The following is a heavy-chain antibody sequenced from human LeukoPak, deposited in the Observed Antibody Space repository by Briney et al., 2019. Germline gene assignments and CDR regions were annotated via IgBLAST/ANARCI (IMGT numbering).Heavy chain of an antibody. CDR1: GFTFSSYA. D-gene: IGHD3-22*01. J-gene: IGHJ6*03. Sequence: HPGGSLRLSCAASGFTFSSYAMSWVRQVPGKGLEWVSAISGSGGSTYYADSVKGRFTISRDNSKNTLYLQMNSLRAEDTAVYYCAKKYYDSSGYYYYYYYYMDVWGKGTTVTVSS. V-gene: IGHV3-23*01. CDR2: ISGSGGST. CDR3: AKKYYDSSGYYYYYYYYMDV.